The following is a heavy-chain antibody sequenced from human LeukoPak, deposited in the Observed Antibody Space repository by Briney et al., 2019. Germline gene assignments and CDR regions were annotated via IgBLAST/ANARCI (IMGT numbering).Heavy chain of an antibody. J-gene: IGHJ5*02. CDR3: ARNKAVTFNWFDP. D-gene: IGHD6-19*01. CDR1: GGSISPYY. CDR2: IYYSGST. Sequence: PSETLSLTCTVSGGSISPYYWSWIRQPPGKGLEWIGYIYYSGSTNYNPSLKSRVTISVDTSKNQFSMKVSSVTAADTAVYYCARNKAVTFNWFDPWGQGTLVTVSS. V-gene: IGHV4-59*01.